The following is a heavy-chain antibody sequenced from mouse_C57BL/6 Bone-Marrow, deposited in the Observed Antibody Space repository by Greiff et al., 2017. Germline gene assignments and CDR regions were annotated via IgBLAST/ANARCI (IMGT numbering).Heavy chain of an antibody. V-gene: IGHV1-78*01. D-gene: IGHD1-1*01. CDR2: LYPRDGST. CDR1: GYTFTDHT. Sequence: QVQLQEPDAELVKPGASVKISCKVSGYTFTDHTIPWMKQRPDQGLEWIGYLYPRDGSTKYNEKFKGKATLTADKSSSTAYMQRNSLTSEDAAVYFCARRCSRYSYWGQGTTLTVSS. J-gene: IGHJ2*01. CDR3: ARRCSRYSY.